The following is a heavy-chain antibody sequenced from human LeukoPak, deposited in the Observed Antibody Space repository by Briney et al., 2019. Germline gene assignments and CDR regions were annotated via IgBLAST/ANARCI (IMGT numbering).Heavy chain of an antibody. Sequence: SENLSLTCTVSGGSISSYYWSWIRQPQGQGLEWIGYIYYSGSTNYNPSLKSRVTISVDTSKNQFSLKLSSVTAADTAVYYCARANLTGYYIPGFDYWGQGTLVTVSS. CDR1: GGSISSYY. CDR3: ARANLTGYYIPGFDY. CDR2: IYYSGST. V-gene: IGHV4-59*01. D-gene: IGHD3-9*01. J-gene: IGHJ4*02.